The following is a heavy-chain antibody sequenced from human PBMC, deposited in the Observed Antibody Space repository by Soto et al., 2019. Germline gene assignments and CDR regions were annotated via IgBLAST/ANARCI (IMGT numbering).Heavy chain of an antibody. CDR2: IIPIFGTA. CDR3: ARDEEFYYDSSGYPLDY. Sequence: SVKVSCKASGCTVSSYAISWVRQAPGQGLEWMGGIIPIFGTANYAQKFQGRVTITADESTSTAYMELSSLRSEDTAVYYCARDEEFYYDSSGYPLDYWGQGTLVTVSS. D-gene: IGHD3-22*01. J-gene: IGHJ4*02. V-gene: IGHV1-69*13. CDR1: GCTVSSYA.